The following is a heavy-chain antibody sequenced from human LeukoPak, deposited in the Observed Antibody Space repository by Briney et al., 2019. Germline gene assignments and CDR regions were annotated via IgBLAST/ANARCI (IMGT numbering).Heavy chain of an antibody. CDR1: GFTFSSYW. J-gene: IGHJ4*02. D-gene: IGHD7-27*01. CDR3: GRGSGVADY. V-gene: IGHV3-7*01. CDR2: IKQDGSEK. Sequence: PGGSLRLSCAASGFTFSSYWMSWVRQAPGKGLEWVANIKQDGSEKYYVDSVKGRFTISRDNAKNTLYLQMTSLRVEDTAVYYCGRGSGVADYWGQGALVTVSS.